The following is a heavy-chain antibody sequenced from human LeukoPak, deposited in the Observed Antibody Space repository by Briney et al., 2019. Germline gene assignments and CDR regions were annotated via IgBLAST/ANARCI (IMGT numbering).Heavy chain of an antibody. CDR1: GFTFSSYW. CDR2: IKQDGSEK. D-gene: IGHD4-17*01. Sequence: GGSLRLSCAASGFTFSSYWMSWVRQAPGKGLEWVANIKQDGSEKYYVDSVKGRFTISRDNAKNSLYLQMNSLRAEDTAVYYCARDSADDYGDLTDAFDIWGQGTMVTVSS. V-gene: IGHV3-7*01. J-gene: IGHJ3*02. CDR3: ARDSADDYGDLTDAFDI.